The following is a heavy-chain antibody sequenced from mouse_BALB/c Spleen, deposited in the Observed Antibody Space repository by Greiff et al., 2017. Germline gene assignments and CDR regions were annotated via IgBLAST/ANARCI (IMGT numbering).Heavy chain of an antibody. J-gene: IGHJ4*01. CDR2: IYPGDGDT. D-gene: IGHD1-2*01. Sequence: QVQLKESGAELARPGASVKLSCKASGYTFTSYWMQWVKQRPGQGLEWIGAIYPGDGDTRYTQKFKGKATLTADKSSSTAYMQLSSLASEDSAVYYCARSTTATGAMDYWGQGTSVTVSS. V-gene: IGHV1-87*01. CDR3: ARSTTATGAMDY. CDR1: GYTFTSYW.